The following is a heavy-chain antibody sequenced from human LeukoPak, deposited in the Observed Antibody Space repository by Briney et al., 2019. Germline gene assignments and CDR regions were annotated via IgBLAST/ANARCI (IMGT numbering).Heavy chain of an antibody. Sequence: GGSLRLSCAASGFTFSSYAMSWVRQAPGKGLEWVSTICVSGGSGGPTYYADCVKGRFTISRDNSRNTLYLQMNILSAQDTAVYYCAKVLYSGGRAYYWGEGTLVTVSS. V-gene: IGHV3-23*01. D-gene: IGHD1-26*01. CDR1: GFTFSSYA. CDR3: AKVLYSGGRAYY. J-gene: IGHJ4*02. CDR2: ICVSGGSGGPT.